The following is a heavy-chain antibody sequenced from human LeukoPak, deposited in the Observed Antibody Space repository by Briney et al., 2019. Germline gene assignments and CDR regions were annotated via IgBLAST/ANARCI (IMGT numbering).Heavy chain of an antibody. J-gene: IGHJ6*03. Sequence: SVKVSCKASGGTFSSYAISWVRQAPGQGLEWMGGIIPIFGTAYYAQKFQGRVTITTDESTSTAYMELSSLRAEDTAVYYCARDLVYYDSSGYVRDYYYYMDVWGKGTTVTVSS. D-gene: IGHD3-22*01. CDR1: GGTFSSYA. CDR3: ARDLVYYDSSGYVRDYYYYMDV. CDR2: IIPIFGTA. V-gene: IGHV1-69*05.